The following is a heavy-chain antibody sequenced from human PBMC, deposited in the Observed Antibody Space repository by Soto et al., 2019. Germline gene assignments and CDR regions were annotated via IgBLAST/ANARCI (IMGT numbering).Heavy chain of an antibody. CDR1: GYTFTSYG. J-gene: IGHJ4*02. CDR3: ARGNIPRFDY. Sequence: SVKVSCKASGYTFTSYGISWVRQAPGQGLEWMGGIIPIFGTANYAQKFQGRVTITADESTSTAYMELSSLRSEDTAVYYCARGNIPRFDYWGQGTLVTVSS. CDR2: IIPIFGTA. V-gene: IGHV1-69*13.